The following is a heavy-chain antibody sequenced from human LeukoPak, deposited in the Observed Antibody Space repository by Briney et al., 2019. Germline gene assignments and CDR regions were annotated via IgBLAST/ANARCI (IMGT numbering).Heavy chain of an antibody. J-gene: IGHJ4*02. CDR2: ISYDGSNK. CDR1: GFTFSSYA. V-gene: IGHV3-30*04. D-gene: IGHD5-18*01. Sequence: GGSLRLSCAASGFTFSSYAMHWVRQAPGKGLEWVAVISYDGSNKYYADSVKGRFTISRDNSKNTPYLQMNSLRAEDTAVYYCARTAMALLNFDYWGQGTLVNVSS. CDR3: ARTAMALLNFDY.